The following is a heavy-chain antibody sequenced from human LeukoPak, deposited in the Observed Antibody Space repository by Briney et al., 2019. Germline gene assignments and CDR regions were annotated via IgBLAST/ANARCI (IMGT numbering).Heavy chain of an antibody. Sequence: PGGSLRLSCAASGFTFSSYWMSWVRQAPGKGLEWVANIKQDGSEKYYVDSVKGRFTISRDNAKNSLYLQMNSLRAEDTAVYYCASNMIVTPDDAFDIWGQGTMVTVSS. CDR1: GFTFSSYW. CDR3: ASNMIVTPDDAFDI. CDR2: IKQDGSEK. V-gene: IGHV3-7*01. D-gene: IGHD3-22*01. J-gene: IGHJ3*02.